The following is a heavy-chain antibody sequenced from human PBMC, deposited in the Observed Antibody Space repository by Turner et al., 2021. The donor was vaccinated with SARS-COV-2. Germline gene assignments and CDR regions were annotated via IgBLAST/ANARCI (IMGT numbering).Heavy chain of an antibody. V-gene: IGHV3-66*01. J-gene: IGHJ4*02. CDR2: IYSGGST. Sequence: EVQLVGSGGGLVQPGGSLRLSCAASGFTFSSNYMSWVRQAPGKGLEWVSVIYSGGSTFYADSVKGRFTISRDNSKNTLYLQMNSLRAEDTAVYYCAREVSGSSNTGVYFDYWGQGTLVTVSS. CDR3: AREVSGSSNTGVYFDY. D-gene: IGHD3-10*01. CDR1: GFTFSSNY.